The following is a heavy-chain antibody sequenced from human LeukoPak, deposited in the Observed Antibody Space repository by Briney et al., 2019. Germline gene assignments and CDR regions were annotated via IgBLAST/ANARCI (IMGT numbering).Heavy chain of an antibody. CDR1: GFTFSDYW. CDR3: ARDNSVRDEAWWFNP. Sequence: GGSLRLSCAASGFTFSDYWMHWVRQAPGKGLVWVSRISSDGSRVTYADSVKGRFTISRDNSKNTLYLQMNSLRSEDTAVYYCARDNSVRDEAWWFNPWGQGTLVTVSS. D-gene: IGHD5-24*01. J-gene: IGHJ5*02. V-gene: IGHV3-74*01. CDR2: ISSDGSRV.